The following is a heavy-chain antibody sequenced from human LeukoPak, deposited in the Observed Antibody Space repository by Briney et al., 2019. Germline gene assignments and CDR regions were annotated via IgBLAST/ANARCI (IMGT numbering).Heavy chain of an antibody. V-gene: IGHV3-48*04. CDR3: ARDKYGAYFDS. Sequence: GGSLRLSCAASGFTFSGYSMNWVRQAPGKGLEWVSYITSSSSSIYYADSVEGRFTISRDNAKNSLYLQMNSLRVEDTAVYYCARDKYGAYFDSWGQGTLVTVSS. CDR2: ITSSSSSI. J-gene: IGHJ4*02. D-gene: IGHD4-17*01. CDR1: GFTFSGYS.